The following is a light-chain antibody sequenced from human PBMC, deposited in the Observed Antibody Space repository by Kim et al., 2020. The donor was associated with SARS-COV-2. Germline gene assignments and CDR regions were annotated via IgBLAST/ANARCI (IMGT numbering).Light chain of an antibody. CDR2: GAS. CDR1: QSVSSNS. CDR3: QQCFYSSMYT. J-gene: IGKJ2*01. Sequence: EIVLTQSPATLSLSPGERATLSCRASQSVSSNSLVWYQQKPGQAPRLLIHGASIRATGIPDRFSGSGSGTDFTLTISRLEPEDFAVYYCQQCFYSSMYTFGQGTKLEI. V-gene: IGKV3-20*01.